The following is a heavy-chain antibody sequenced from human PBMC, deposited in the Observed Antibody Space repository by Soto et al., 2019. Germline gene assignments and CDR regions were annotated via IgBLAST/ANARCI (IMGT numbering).Heavy chain of an antibody. CDR1: GFTFSSYA. D-gene: IGHD3-10*01. Sequence: PGGSMRLSCAASGFTFSSYAMHWVRQAPGKGLEWVAVIWYDGSNKYSADSVKGRFSISRDNSKNTLYLQMNSRRGEDTAVYHCARCHYSGSARTDGMDVWGQVTTVTVSS. CDR3: ARCHYSGSARTDGMDV. V-gene: IGHV3-33*01. J-gene: IGHJ6*02. CDR2: IWYDGSNK.